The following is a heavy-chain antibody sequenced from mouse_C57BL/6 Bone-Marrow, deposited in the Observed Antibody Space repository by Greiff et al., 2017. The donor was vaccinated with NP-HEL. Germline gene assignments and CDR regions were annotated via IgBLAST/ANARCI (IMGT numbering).Heavy chain of an antibody. Sequence: VQLQQSGAELARPGASVKLSCKASGYTFTSYGISWVKQRTGQGLEWIGEIYPRSGNTYYTEKFKGKAPLTANKSSSTAYMELRSLTSEDSAVYFCARRGRGVGYFDYWGQGTTLTVSS. CDR1: GYTFTSYG. V-gene: IGHV1-81*01. CDR3: ARRGRGVGYFDY. D-gene: IGHD1-1*01. J-gene: IGHJ2*01. CDR2: IYPRSGNT.